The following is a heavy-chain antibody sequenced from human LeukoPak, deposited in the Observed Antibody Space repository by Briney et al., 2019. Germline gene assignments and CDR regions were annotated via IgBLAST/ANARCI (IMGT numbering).Heavy chain of an antibody. V-gene: IGHV1-2*02. Sequence: ASVKVSCKASGYTFTGYYMHGLRQAPGQEAEWMGWINPNSGGTNYAQKFQGRVTVTRDTSISTAYMELSRVRSDDTAVYYCAGVGPSGSYYEYWGQGTLVTVSS. D-gene: IGHD1-26*01. CDR2: INPNSGGT. CDR1: GYTFTGYY. J-gene: IGHJ4*02. CDR3: AGVGPSGSYYEY.